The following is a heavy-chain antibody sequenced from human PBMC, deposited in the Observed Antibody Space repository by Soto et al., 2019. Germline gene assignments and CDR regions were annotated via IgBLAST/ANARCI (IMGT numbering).Heavy chain of an antibody. V-gene: IGHV3-23*01. J-gene: IGHJ4*02. CDR2: ISGSGGST. Sequence: PGGSLRLSCAASGFTXSSYAMSRVRQAPGKGLEWVSAISGSGGSTYYADSVKGRFTISRDNSKNTLYLQMNSLRAEDTAVYYCAYSSTPFDYWGQETLVTVSS. D-gene: IGHD6-13*01. CDR3: AYSSTPFDY. CDR1: GFTXSSYA.